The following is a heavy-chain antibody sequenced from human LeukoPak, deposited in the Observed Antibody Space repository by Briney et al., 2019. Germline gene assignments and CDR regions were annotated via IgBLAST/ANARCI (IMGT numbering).Heavy chain of an antibody. CDR2: IYHSGST. CDR1: GGSISSGGYY. D-gene: IGHD3-16*01. CDR3: VRGEVFDY. V-gene: IGHV4-30-2*01. Sequence: TLSLTCTVSGGSISSGGYYWSWIRQPPGKGLEWIGYIYHSGSTYYNPSLKSRVTISVDRSKNQFSLKLSSVTAADTAVYYCVRGEVFDYWGQGTLVTVSS. J-gene: IGHJ4*02.